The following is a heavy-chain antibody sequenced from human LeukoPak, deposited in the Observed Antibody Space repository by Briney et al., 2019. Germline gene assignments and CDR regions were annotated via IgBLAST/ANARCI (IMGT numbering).Heavy chain of an antibody. V-gene: IGHV1-3*01. CDR3: ARDRGYSDGSSDI. CDR2: INAGNGNT. CDR1: GYTFINYA. Sequence: GASMKVSCKASGYTFINYAMHWVRQAPGQRLEWMGWINAGNGNTKFSQKFQGRVTITRDTSASTAYMQLSSLRSEDTAVYYCARDRGYSDGSSDIWGQGTMVTVSS. J-gene: IGHJ3*02. D-gene: IGHD5-18*01.